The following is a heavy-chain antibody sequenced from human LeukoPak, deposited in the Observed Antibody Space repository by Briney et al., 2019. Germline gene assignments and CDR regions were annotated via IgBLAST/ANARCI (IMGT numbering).Heavy chain of an antibody. V-gene: IGHV3-15*01. J-gene: IGHJ4*02. CDR3: PTDMGVLLWFGELFSDY. Sequence: PGGSLRLSCAASGFTFSNAWMSWVRQAPGKGREWVGRIKSKTDGGTTDYAAPVKGRFTISRDDSKNTLYLQMNSLKTEDTAVYYCPTDMGVLLWFGELFSDYWGQGTLVTVSS. CDR1: GFTFSNAW. CDR2: IKSKTDGGTT. D-gene: IGHD3-10*01.